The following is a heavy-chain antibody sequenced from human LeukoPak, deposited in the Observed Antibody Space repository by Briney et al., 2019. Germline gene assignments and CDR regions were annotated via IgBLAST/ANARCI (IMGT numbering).Heavy chain of an antibody. Sequence: GGSLRLSCAASGFTFSSFGMNWVRQAPGKGLEWVTFIRYDGIAIQYADSVKGRFTFSRDNSKNALYLQMISLRPEDTAVYFCAKGTSGIIAGGHDYYMDVWGKGTTVTISS. CDR3: AKGTSGIIAGGHDYYMDV. D-gene: IGHD6-13*01. CDR1: GFTFSSFG. CDR2: IRYDGIAI. V-gene: IGHV3-30*02. J-gene: IGHJ6*03.